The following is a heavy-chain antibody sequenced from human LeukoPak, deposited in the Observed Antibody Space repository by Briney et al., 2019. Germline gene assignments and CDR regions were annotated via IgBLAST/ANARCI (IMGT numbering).Heavy chain of an antibody. V-gene: IGHV1-18*01. CDR1: GYTFTSYG. CDR2: ISAYNGNT. D-gene: IGHD2-21*02. Sequence: ASVKVSCKASGYTFTSYGISWVRQAPGQGLEWMGWISAYNGNTTYAQKLQGRVTMTTDTSTSTAYMELRSLRSDDTAVYYCARFPEVVVTAIEYYFDYWGQGTLVTVSS. J-gene: IGHJ4*02. CDR3: ARFPEVVVTAIEYYFDY.